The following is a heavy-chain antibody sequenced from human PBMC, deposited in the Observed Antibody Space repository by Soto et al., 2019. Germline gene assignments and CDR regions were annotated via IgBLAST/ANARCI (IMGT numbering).Heavy chain of an antibody. CDR2: ISGNGDET. D-gene: IGHD6-19*01. J-gene: IGHJ4*02. CDR3: AMRTSDWEFDF. CDR1: GFTFSFYA. Sequence: GGSLRLSCAASGFTFSFYAMSWVRQAPGKGLEWVSEISGNGDETYYEDSVKGRFTISRDNSKSTLYVQMNSLRVEDTALYFCAMRTSDWEFDFWGQTTLVTVSS. V-gene: IGHV3-23*01.